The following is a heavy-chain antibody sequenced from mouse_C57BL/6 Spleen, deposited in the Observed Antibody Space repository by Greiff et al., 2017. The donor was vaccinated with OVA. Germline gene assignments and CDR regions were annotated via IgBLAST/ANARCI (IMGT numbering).Heavy chain of an antibody. CDR2: IYPGSGST. D-gene: IGHD1-1*01. CDR1: GYTFTSYW. V-gene: IGHV1-55*01. CDR3: ARWNGSSFYYFDY. J-gene: IGHJ2*01. Sequence: QVQLQQPGAELVKPGASVKLSCKASGYTFTSYWITWVKQRPGQGLEWIGDIYPGSGSTNYNEKFKSKATLTVDTSSSTAYMQLSSLTSEDSAVYYCARWNGSSFYYFDYWGQGTTLTVSS.